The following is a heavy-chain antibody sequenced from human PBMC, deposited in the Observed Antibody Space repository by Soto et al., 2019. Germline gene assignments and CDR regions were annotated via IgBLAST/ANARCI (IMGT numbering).Heavy chain of an antibody. CDR1: GYSFTSYW. D-gene: IGHD3-10*01. V-gene: IGHV5-10-1*01. CDR3: ARGSLWFGELLSFYYYYGMDV. CDR2: IDPSDSYT. Sequence: GESLKISCKGSGYSFTSYWISWVRQMPGKGLEWMGRIDPSDSYTNYSPSFQGHVTISADKSISTAYLQWSSLKASDTAMYYCARGSLWFGELLSFYYYYGMDVWRQGTTVTVSS. J-gene: IGHJ6*02.